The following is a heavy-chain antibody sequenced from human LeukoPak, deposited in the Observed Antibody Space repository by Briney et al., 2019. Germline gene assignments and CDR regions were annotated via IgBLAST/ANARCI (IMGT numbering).Heavy chain of an antibody. V-gene: IGHV3-30-3*01. CDR2: ISYDGNNK. CDR1: GLTFNNYA. J-gene: IGHJ4*02. D-gene: IGHD1-1*01. Sequence: GGSLRLSCAASGLTFNNYAMHWVRQAPGKGLEWVAVISYDGNNKYYAESVKGRFTISRDNSQSTLYLQMNSLSPEETAVYYCARNKPTTDYWGQGTLVTVSS. CDR3: ARNKPTTDY.